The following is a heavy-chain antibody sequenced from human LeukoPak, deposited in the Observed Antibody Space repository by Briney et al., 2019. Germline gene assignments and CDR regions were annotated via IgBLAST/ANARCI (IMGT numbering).Heavy chain of an antibody. CDR3: ARDVDTAMVSYFDY. V-gene: IGHV3-7*01. Sequence: TGGSLRLSCAASGFTFSSYWMSWVRQSPGTGLEGVAKIKQDGSEKYYVDSVKGRFTISIDNAKNSLYLQMNSLRAEDTAVYYCARDVDTAMVSYFDYWGQGTLVTVSS. CDR1: GFTFSSYW. D-gene: IGHD5-18*01. CDR2: IKQDGSEK. J-gene: IGHJ4*02.